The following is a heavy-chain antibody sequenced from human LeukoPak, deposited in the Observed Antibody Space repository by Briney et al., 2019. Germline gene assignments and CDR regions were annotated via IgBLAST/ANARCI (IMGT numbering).Heavy chain of an antibody. J-gene: IGHJ5*02. CDR1: GGSISSGSYY. CDR2: IYTSGST. Sequence: SQTLSLTCTVSGGSISSGSYYWSWIRQPAGKGLEWIGRIYTSGSTNYNPSLKSRVTISVDTSKNQFSLKLSSVTAADTAVYYCARPGAKYSSSWYRFDPWGQGTLVTVSS. V-gene: IGHV4-61*02. CDR3: ARPGAKYSSSWYRFDP. D-gene: IGHD6-13*01.